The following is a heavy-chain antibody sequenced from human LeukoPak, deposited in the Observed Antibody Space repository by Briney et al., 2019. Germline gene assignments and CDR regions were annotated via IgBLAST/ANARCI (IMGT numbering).Heavy chain of an antibody. J-gene: IGHJ6*03. CDR1: GGSISSGDYY. CDR2: IYYSGST. CDR3: ARRSYCRGGSCYLPYYYYMDV. Sequence: SETLSLTCTVSGGSISSGDYYWSWIRQPPGTGLERIGYIYYSGSTYYNPSLKSRVTISVDTSKNQFSLKLSSVTAPDTAVYYCARRSYCRGGSCYLPYYYYMDVWGKGTTVTVSS. V-gene: IGHV4-30-4*08. D-gene: IGHD2-15*01.